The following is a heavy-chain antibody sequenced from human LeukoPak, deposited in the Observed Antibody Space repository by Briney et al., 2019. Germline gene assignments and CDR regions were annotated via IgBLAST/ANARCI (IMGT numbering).Heavy chain of an antibody. CDR2: IYYSGST. CDR1: GGSISSYY. D-gene: IGHD5-18*01. CDR3: ARACGYSYGLTL. J-gene: IGHJ4*02. V-gene: IGHV4-59*01. Sequence: SETLSLTCTVSGGSISSYYWSWIRQPPGKGLEWIGYIYYSGSTNYNPSLKSRVTILVDTSKNQFSLKLSSVTAADTAVYYCARACGYSYGLTLWGQGTLVTVSS.